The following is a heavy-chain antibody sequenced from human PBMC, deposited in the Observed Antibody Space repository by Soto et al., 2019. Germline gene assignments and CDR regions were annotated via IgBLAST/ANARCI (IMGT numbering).Heavy chain of an antibody. V-gene: IGHV5-51*01. D-gene: IGHD2-2*01. CDR3: ARRQPTSWVVDY. CDR1: GYIFTSYW. Sequence: PVESLKISCKGSGYIFTSYWIWCLLQMPGKGLEWMGIIYPGDSGTRYSPSFQGQVTVSADKSISTAYLQWSSLKASDTAMYYCARRQPTSWVVDYWGQGTLVTVS. CDR2: IYPGDSGT. J-gene: IGHJ4*02.